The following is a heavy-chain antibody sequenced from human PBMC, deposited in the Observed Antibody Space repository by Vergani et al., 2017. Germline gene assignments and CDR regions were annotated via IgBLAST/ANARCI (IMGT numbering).Heavy chain of an antibody. V-gene: IGHV3-11*06. CDR1: GFTFSDYY. D-gene: IGHD1-26*01. CDR2: ISSSSSYT. J-gene: IGHJ3*02. CDR3: ARDAYSGSYLGISDAFDI. Sequence: QVQLVESGGGLVKPGGSLRLSCAASGFTFSDYYMSWIRQAPGKGLEWVSYISSSSSYTNYADSVKGRFTISRDNAKNSLYLQMNSLRAEDTAVYYCARDAYSGSYLGISDAFDIWGQGTMVTVSS.